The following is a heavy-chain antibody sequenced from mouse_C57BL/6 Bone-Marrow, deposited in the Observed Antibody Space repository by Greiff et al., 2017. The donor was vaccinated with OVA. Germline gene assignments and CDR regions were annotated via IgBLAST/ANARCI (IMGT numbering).Heavy chain of an antibody. D-gene: IGHD3-2*02. V-gene: IGHV14-4*01. CDR1: GFNIKDDY. J-gene: IGHJ3*01. Sequence: EVQLQQSGAELVRPGASVKLSCTASGFNIKDDYMHWVKQRPEQGLEWIGWIDPENGDTEYASKFQGKATITADTSSNTAYLQLSSLTSEDTAVYYCTRGSSDQAWFAYWGQGTLVTVS. CDR3: TRGSSDQAWFAY. CDR2: IDPENGDT.